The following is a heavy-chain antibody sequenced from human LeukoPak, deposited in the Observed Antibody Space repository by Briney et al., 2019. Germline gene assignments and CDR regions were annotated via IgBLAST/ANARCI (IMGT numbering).Heavy chain of an antibody. D-gene: IGHD6-13*01. CDR1: GFTFSSYG. CDR2: IWYDGSNK. V-gene: IGHV3-33*01. J-gene: IGHJ4*02. Sequence: GGSLRLSCAASGFTFSSYGMHWVREAPGKGLEWVAVIWYDGSNKYYADSVKGRFTISRDNSKKTLYLQMNSLRAEDTAVYYCARERAYSSSWGLFDYGGQGTLVTVSS. CDR3: ARERAYSSSWGLFDY.